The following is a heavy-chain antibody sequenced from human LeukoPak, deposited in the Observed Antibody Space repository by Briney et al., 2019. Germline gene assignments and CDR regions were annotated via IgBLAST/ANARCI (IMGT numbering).Heavy chain of an antibody. CDR1: GGSISSSSYY. Sequence: KASETLSLTCTVSGGSISSSSYYWGWIRQPPGKGLEWIGSIYYTGSTYYSPSLESRVTISVDTSKNQFSLKLSSVTAADTAVYYCARLVSLSSGWSIPFDYWGQGTLVTVSS. J-gene: IGHJ4*02. V-gene: IGHV4-39*01. CDR3: ARLVSLSSGWSIPFDY. D-gene: IGHD6-19*01. CDR2: IYYTGST.